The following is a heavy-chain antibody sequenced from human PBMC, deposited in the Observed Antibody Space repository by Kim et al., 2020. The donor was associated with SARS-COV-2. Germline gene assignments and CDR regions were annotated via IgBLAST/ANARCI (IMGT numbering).Heavy chain of an antibody. Sequence: DSVKGRCTISRDNSKNTLYLQMNSLSAEDTAVYYCAKDPSGDYLGEYFQHLGQGTLVTVSS. V-gene: IGHV3-23*01. CDR3: AKDPSGDYLGEYFQH. J-gene: IGHJ1*01. D-gene: IGHD4-17*01.